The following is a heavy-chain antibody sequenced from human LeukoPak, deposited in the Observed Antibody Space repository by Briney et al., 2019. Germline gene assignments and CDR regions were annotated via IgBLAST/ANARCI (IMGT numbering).Heavy chain of an antibody. CDR1: RFTFSNFA. D-gene: IGHD2-21*02. V-gene: IGHV3-23*01. Sequence: GGSLRLSCAASRFTFSNFAMSWVRQAPGKGLEWVSAISGSGGSTYYADSVKGRFTISRDNSKNTLYLQMNSLRAEDTAVYYCAKVRGAAIPDYWGQGTLVTVSS. J-gene: IGHJ4*02. CDR3: AKVRGAAIPDY. CDR2: ISGSGGST.